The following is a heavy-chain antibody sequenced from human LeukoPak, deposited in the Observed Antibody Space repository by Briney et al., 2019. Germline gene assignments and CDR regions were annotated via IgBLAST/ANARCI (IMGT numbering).Heavy chain of an antibody. CDR1: GGSISSSSYY. CDR3: ARGASIDY. CDR2: IYYSGST. Sequence: SETLSLTCTVPGGSISSSSYYWGWIRQPPGKGLEWIGSIYYSGSTYYNPSLKSRVTISVDTSKNQFSLKLSSVTAADTAVYYCARGASIDYWGQGTLVTVSS. V-gene: IGHV4-39*07. J-gene: IGHJ4*02.